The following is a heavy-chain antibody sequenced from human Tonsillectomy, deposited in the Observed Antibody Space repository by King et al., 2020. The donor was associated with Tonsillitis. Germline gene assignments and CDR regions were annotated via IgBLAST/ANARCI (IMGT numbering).Heavy chain of an antibody. V-gene: IGHV3-23*04. CDR3: AKDRSFGYYDSSGLGDY. D-gene: IGHD3-22*01. CDR2: ISTSGGST. Sequence: VQLVESGGGLVQPGGSLRLSCAASGFTFSSDAMSWVRQAPGKGLEWVSSISTSGGSTYDADSVKGRFTISGDNSKNTLYLQMNSLRAEDTALYYCAKDRSFGYYDSSGLGDYWGQGTLVTVSS. CDR1: GFTFSSDA. J-gene: IGHJ4*02.